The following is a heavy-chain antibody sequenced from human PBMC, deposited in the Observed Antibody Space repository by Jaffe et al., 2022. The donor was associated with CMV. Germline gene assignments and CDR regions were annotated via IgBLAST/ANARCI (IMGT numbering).Heavy chain of an antibody. V-gene: IGHV3-7*03. D-gene: IGHD3-9*01. CDR1: GFTFSSYW. J-gene: IGHJ4*02. CDR2: IKQDGSEK. CDR3: ARYDILTGYQYFDY. Sequence: EVQLVESGGGLVQPGGSLRLSCAASGFTFSSYWMSWVRQAPGKGLEWVANIKQDGSEKYYVDSVKGRFTISRDNAKNSLYLQMNSLRAEDTAVYYCARYDILTGYQYFDYWGQGTLVTVSS.